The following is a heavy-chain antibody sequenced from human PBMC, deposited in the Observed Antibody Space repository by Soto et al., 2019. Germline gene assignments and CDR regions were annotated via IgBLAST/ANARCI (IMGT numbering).Heavy chain of an antibody. CDR1: GGSISSSNW. Sequence: QVQLQESGPGLVKPSGTLSVTCAVSGGSISSSNWWNWVRQPPGKGLEWIGEIYHSGSTNYNPSLKCRVTISLEKSKNQFSLRVKSVTAADTAEYYCARAWPSVDSYGSGVMDVWGQGTTVTVSS. CDR3: ARAWPSVDSYGSGVMDV. D-gene: IGHD5-18*01. J-gene: IGHJ6*02. CDR2: IYHSGST. V-gene: IGHV4-4*02.